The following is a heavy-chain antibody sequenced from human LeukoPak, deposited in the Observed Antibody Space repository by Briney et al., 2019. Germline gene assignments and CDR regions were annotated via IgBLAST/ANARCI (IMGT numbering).Heavy chain of an antibody. J-gene: IGHJ4*02. CDR1: GFTFRSHA. Sequence: GGSLRLSCAASGFTFRSHAMSWVRQAPGKGLDWVSVISGSGSTTEYADSVKGRFTVSRDNSKNTVYLQMNSLRAEDTAVYYCAKDIVTTGGYFDYWGQGTLVTVSS. V-gene: IGHV3-23*01. CDR3: AKDIVTTGGYFDY. D-gene: IGHD4-11*01. CDR2: ISGSGSTT.